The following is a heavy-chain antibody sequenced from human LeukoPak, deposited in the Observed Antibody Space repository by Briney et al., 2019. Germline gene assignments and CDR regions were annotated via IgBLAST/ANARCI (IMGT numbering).Heavy chain of an antibody. J-gene: IGHJ5*02. CDR1: GGSISSYY. CDR3: ARTNSENYDILTGYSNWFDP. V-gene: IGHV4-59*01. Sequence: SETLSLTCTVSGGSISSYYWSWIRQPPGKGLEWIGCIYYSGSTTYNPSLKSRVTISVDTSKNQFSLMLSSVTAADTAVYYCARTNSENYDILTGYSNWFDPWGQGTLVTVSS. CDR2: IYYSGST. D-gene: IGHD3-9*01.